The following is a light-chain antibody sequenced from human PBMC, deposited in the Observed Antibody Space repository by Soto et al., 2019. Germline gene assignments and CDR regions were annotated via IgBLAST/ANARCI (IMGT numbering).Light chain of an antibody. CDR1: SSDVGGYNY. Sequence: QSVRTQPRSVSGSPGQSVAISCTGTSSDVGGYNYVSWYQQHPGKAPKLMIYDVTKRPSGVPDRFSASKSGNTASLTISGLQADDEADYYCCSYAGSYSYVFGTGTKV. J-gene: IGLJ1*01. CDR3: CSYAGSYSYV. CDR2: DVT. V-gene: IGLV2-11*01.